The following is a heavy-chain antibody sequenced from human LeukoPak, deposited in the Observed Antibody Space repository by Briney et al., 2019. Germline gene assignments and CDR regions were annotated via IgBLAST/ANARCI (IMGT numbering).Heavy chain of an antibody. V-gene: IGHV3-23*01. Sequence: GALRVSCADPRFIFSSYAMYCVRQAPRKGLEWVSGISGSGDATFYADTVKGWFTISRDNSKNALYLQMNSLRGDDTAVYYCAKYVTPPGTYYYGLDVWGQGNTVTVSS. CDR2: ISGSGDAT. CDR3: AKYVTPPGTYYYGLDV. CDR1: RFIFSSYA. D-gene: IGHD6-13*01. J-gene: IGHJ6*02.